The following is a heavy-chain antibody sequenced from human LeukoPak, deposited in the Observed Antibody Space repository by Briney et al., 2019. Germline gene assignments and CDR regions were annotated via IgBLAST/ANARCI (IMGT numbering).Heavy chain of an antibody. V-gene: IGHV3-30-3*01. CDR3: ARDGAYDYVWGSYRWGFFDY. D-gene: IGHD3-16*02. J-gene: IGHJ4*02. CDR2: ISYDGSNK. CDR1: GFTFSSYA. Sequence: GGSLRLSCAASGFTFSSYAMHWVRQAPGKGLEWVAVISYDGSNKYYADSVKGRFTISRDNSKNTLYLQMNSLRAEDTAVYYCARDGAYDYVWGSYRWGFFDYWGQGTLVTVSS.